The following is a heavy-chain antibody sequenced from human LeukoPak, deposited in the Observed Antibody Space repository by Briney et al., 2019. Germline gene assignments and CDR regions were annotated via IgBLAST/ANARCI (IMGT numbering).Heavy chain of an antibody. CDR3: ARDYLANYYGSGEVDP. Sequence: SVKVSCKASGGTFSSYTISWVRQAPGQGLEWMGRIIPILGIANYAQKFQGRVTITADESTSTAYMELSSLRSEDTAVYYCARDYLANYYGSGEVDPWGQGTLVTVSS. CDR1: GGTFSSYT. CDR2: IIPILGIA. V-gene: IGHV1-69*04. D-gene: IGHD3-10*01. J-gene: IGHJ5*02.